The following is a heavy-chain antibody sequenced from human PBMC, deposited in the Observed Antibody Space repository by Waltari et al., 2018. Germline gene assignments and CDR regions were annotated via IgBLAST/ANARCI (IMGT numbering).Heavy chain of an antibody. CDR3: ARGGAWIVTASNWHWFDP. CDR1: ELNVSTTY. Sequence: EVQLVESGGGLVQPGGSLRLACAASELNVSTTYMSWVRQSPGKGLEWVSVSYRGGNTYYADSVKGRFTISRDNSKNTLFLQMNSLRVEDTAVYYCARGGAWIVTASNWHWFDPWGQGTLVTVSS. J-gene: IGHJ5*02. D-gene: IGHD2-21*02. CDR2: SYRGGNT. V-gene: IGHV3-66*01.